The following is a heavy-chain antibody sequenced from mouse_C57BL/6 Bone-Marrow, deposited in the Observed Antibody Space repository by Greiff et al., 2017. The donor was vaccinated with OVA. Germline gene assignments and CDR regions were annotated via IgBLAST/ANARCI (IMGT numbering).Heavy chain of an antibody. CDR1: GFTFNTYA. D-gene: IGHD1-1*01. Sequence: EVKVVESGGGLVQPKGSLKLSCAASGFTFNTYAMHWVRQAPGKGLEWVARIRSKSSNYATYYADSVKDRFTISREDSQSMLYLQMNNLKTEDTAMYYCVRGGVIHYGSSYWYFDVWGTGTTVTVSS. J-gene: IGHJ1*03. V-gene: IGHV10-3*01. CDR3: VRGGVIHYGSSYWYFDV. CDR2: IRSKSSNYAT.